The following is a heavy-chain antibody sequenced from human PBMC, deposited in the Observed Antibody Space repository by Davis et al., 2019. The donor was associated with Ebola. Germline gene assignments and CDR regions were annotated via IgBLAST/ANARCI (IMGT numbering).Heavy chain of an antibody. CDR2: IYPGDSDT. V-gene: IGHV5-51*01. J-gene: IGHJ5*02. CDR1: GYSFTSYW. Sequence: GESLKISCKGSGYSFTSYWIGWVRQMPGKGLEWMGIIYPGDSDTRYSPSFQGQVTISADKSISTAYLQWSSLKASDTAMYYCARESDYGDYVRWFDPWGQGTLVTVSS. D-gene: IGHD4-17*01. CDR3: ARESDYGDYVRWFDP.